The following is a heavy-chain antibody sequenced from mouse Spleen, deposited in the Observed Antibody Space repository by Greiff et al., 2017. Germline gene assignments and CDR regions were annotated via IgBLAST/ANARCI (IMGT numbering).Heavy chain of an antibody. J-gene: IGHJ4*01. V-gene: IGHV14-4*01. Sequence: EVQLQQSGAELVRPGASVKLSCTASGFNIKDDYMHWVKQRPEQGLEWIGWIDPANGDTEYASKFQGKATITADTSSNTAYLQLSSLTSEDTAVYYCSTRPYYAMDYWGQGTSVTVSS. CDR3: STRPYYAMDY. CDR1: GFNIKDDY. CDR2: IDPANGDT.